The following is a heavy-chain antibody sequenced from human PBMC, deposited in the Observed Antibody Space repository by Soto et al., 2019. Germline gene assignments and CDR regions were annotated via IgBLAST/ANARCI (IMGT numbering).Heavy chain of an antibody. Sequence: GSLRLSCAASGFTFSSYAMSWVRQAPGKGLEWVSAISGSGGSTYYADSVKGRFTISRDNSKNTLYLQMNSLRAEDTAVYYCAKDRIAYYYDSRSYYFDYWGQGTLVTVSS. V-gene: IGHV3-23*01. CDR3: AKDRIAYYYDSRSYYFDY. D-gene: IGHD3-22*01. CDR2: ISGSGGST. CDR1: GFTFSSYA. J-gene: IGHJ4*02.